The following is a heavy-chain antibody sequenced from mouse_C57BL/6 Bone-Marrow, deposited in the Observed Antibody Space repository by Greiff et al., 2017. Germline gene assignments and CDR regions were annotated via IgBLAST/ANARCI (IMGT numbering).Heavy chain of an antibody. Sequence: QVQLQQSGAELARPGASVTLSCKATGYTFTSDGISWVKKRTGQGLEWIGVINPGSGGTNYNEKFKGKATRTADKASSTAYMQLSSLTSEDSAVYFCSRLRRYWGQGTTLTVSS. J-gene: IGHJ2*01. CDR3: SRLRRY. CDR1: GYTFTSDG. CDR2: INPGSGGT. V-gene: IGHV1-81*01. D-gene: IGHD2-12*01.